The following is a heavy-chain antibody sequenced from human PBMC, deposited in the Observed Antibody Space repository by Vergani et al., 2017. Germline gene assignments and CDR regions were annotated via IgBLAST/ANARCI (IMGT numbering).Heavy chain of an antibody. J-gene: IGHJ5*02. Sequence: EVQLVESGGGLVQRGGSLRLSCAASGFTFSSYSMNWVRQAPGKGLEWVSYISSSSSPIYYADSVQGRFTISRDNAKNSLYLQMNSLRAEDTALYYCAKDLGTSSGGGWFDPWGQGTLVTVSS. CDR3: AKDLGTSSGGGWFDP. D-gene: IGHD6-6*01. CDR1: GFTFSSYS. CDR2: ISSSSSPI. V-gene: IGHV3-48*01.